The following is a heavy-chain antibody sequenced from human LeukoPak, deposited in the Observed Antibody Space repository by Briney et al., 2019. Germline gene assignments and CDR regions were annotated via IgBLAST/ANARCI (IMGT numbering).Heavy chain of an antibody. CDR3: ARGYYYDSSGYYYDAFDI. CDR2: ISRTGSTI. Sequence: GGSLRLSCAASGSTFSNYNLNWVRQAPGKGLEWVSYISRTGSTIYYADSVKGRFTISRDNSKNTLYLQMNSLRAEDTAAYYCARGYYYDSSGYYYDAFDIWGQGTMVTVSS. D-gene: IGHD3-22*01. V-gene: IGHV3-48*01. J-gene: IGHJ3*02. CDR1: GSTFSNYN.